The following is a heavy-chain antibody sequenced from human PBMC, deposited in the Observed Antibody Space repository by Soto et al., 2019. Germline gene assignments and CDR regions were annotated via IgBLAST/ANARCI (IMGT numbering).Heavy chain of an antibody. CDR2: IYYSGST. J-gene: IGHJ4*02. V-gene: IGHV4-30-4*01. CDR1: GGSISSGDYY. CDR3: ARDPVEELVPDY. D-gene: IGHD6-6*01. Sequence: SETLSLTCTVSGGSISSGDYYWSWIRQPPGKGLEWIGYIYYSGSTYYNPSLKSRVTISVDTSKNQFSLKLSSVTAADTAVYYCARDPVEELVPDYWGQGTLVTVSS.